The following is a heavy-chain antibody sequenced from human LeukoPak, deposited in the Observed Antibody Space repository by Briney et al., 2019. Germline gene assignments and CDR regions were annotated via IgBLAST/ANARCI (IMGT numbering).Heavy chain of an antibody. CDR3: AKYPGYRGILDWYFDL. CDR1: GFTFSSSG. Sequence: GGSLRLSCAASGFTFSSSGMHWVRQAPGKGLEWVAVISYDGSNKYYADSVKGRFTISRDNSKNTLYLQMNSLRAEDTAVYYCAKYPGYRGILDWYFDLWGRGTLVTVSS. D-gene: IGHD3-3*01. J-gene: IGHJ2*01. V-gene: IGHV3-30*18. CDR2: ISYDGSNK.